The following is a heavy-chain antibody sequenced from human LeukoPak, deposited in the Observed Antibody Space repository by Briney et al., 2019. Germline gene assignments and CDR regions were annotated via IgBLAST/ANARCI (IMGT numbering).Heavy chain of an antibody. D-gene: IGHD3-16*01. CDR2: ISSSGSTI. CDR1: GFTFSSYE. J-gene: IGHJ4*02. Sequence: GGSLRLSCAASGFTFSSYEMNWVRQAPGKGQEWVSYISSSGSTIYYADSVKGRFTISRDNAKNSLYLQMNSLRAEDTAVYYCARDFALAYLDYWGQGTLVTVSS. CDR3: ARDFALAYLDY. V-gene: IGHV3-48*03.